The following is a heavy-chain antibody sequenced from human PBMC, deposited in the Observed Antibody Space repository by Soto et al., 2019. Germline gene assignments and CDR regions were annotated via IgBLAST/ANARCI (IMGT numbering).Heavy chain of an antibody. D-gene: IGHD6-19*01. Sequence: HPGGSLRLSCVASGFPFSGYGFHWVRQAPGKGLEWVALISYDGSNQYYADSVRGRFTISRDNSKNTMYLEMHSLRAEDTAIYYCAKVLAVEQVEEYHYYGLDIWGQGTTVTVSS. CDR1: GFPFSGYG. CDR2: ISYDGSNQ. V-gene: IGHV3-30*18. CDR3: AKVLAVEQVEEYHYYGLDI. J-gene: IGHJ6*02.